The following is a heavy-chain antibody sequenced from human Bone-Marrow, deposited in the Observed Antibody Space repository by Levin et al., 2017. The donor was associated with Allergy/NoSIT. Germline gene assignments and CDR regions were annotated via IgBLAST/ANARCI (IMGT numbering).Heavy chain of an antibody. J-gene: IGHJ3*02. CDR3: ARERPSGSFYLNDAFDI. CDR2: IRRQAYGGAI. V-gene: IGHV3-49*03. D-gene: IGHD3-10*01. CDR1: GFTFDEYA. Sequence: GESLKISCTGSGFTFDEYAISWFRQAPGKGLEWVGFIRRQAYGGAIEYAASVKGRFTISREDSNSVAYLQMNSLKTEDTAVYYCARERPSGSFYLNDAFDIWGHGTMVTVSS.